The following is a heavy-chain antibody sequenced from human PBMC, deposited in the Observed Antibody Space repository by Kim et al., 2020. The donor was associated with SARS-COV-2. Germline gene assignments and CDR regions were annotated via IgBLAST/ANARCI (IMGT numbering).Heavy chain of an antibody. Sequence: GGSLRLSCAASGITFGSYAMTWVRQAPGKGLEWVSTISGSGDNVFYAASVKGRFTISRDNSKNTLYLQMNTLRAGDTATYYCAKDRLRGLPAADMLGYYHYAMDLWGQGTTVTVSS. D-gene: IGHD2-2*01. CDR2: ISGSGDNV. V-gene: IGHV3-23*01. J-gene: IGHJ6*02. CDR3: AKDRLRGLPAADMLGYYHYAMDL. CDR1: GITFGSYA.